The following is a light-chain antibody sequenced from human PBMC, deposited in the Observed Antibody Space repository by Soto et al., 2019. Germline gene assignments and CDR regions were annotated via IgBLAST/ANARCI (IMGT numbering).Light chain of an antibody. V-gene: IGLV2-8*01. Sequence: QSVLTQPPSASGSPGQSVAISCIGTSSDVGLYNYVSWYQQHPGKAPKLMIYEVSKRPSGVPDRFSGSKSGTTASLTVSGLQAEDEADYYCSSYAGSNNYVFGTGTKVTVL. J-gene: IGLJ1*01. CDR3: SSYAGSNNYV. CDR2: EVS. CDR1: SSDVGLYNY.